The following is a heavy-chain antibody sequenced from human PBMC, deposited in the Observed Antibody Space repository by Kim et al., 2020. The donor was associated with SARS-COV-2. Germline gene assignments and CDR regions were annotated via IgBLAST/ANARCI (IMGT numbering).Heavy chain of an antibody. Sequence: IYYADSVKGRFTISRDNAKNSLYLQMNSLRAEDTAVYYCAREGIGWNVDYWGQGTLVTVSS. V-gene: IGHV3-11*01. J-gene: IGHJ4*02. CDR3: AREGIGWNVDY. D-gene: IGHD1-1*01. CDR2: I.